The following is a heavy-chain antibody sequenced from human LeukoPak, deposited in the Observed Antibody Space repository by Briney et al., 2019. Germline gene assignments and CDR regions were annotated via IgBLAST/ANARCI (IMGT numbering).Heavy chain of an antibody. CDR2: LSGSADST. J-gene: IGHJ4*02. D-gene: IGHD1-26*01. CDR3: AKNKWELLRPLLDY. V-gene: IGHV3-23*01. CDR1: GFTFSSYA. Sequence: GGSLRLSCAASGFTFSSYAMCWVRQAPGKGLEWVSVLSGSADSTYYADSVKGRFTISRDNSKNTLYLQMNSLRAEDTAVYYCAKNKWELLRPLLDYWGQGTLVTVSS.